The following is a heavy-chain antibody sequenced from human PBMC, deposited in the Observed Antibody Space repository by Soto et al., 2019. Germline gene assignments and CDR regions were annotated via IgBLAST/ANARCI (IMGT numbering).Heavy chain of an antibody. V-gene: IGHV3-30-3*01. J-gene: IGHJ4*02. CDR2: ISYDGSNK. D-gene: IGHD1-26*01. Sequence: GGSLRLSCAASGFTFSSYAMHWVRQAPGKGLEWEAVISYDGSNKYYADSVKGRFTISRDNSKNALYLQMNSLRAEDTAVYYCARDAGIVGATPDYWGRGTLVTVSS. CDR1: GFTFSSYA. CDR3: ARDAGIVGATPDY.